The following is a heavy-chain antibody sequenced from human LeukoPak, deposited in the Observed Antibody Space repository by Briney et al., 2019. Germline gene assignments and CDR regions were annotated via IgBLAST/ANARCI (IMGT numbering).Heavy chain of an antibody. CDR3: ARDRGIAVAGTGAFDI. CDR1: GFTFSSHS. V-gene: IGHV3-21*01. J-gene: IGHJ3*02. D-gene: IGHD6-19*01. Sequence: KPGGSLRLSFAASGFTFSSHSMNWFRQAPGKGLEWVSSISSSSSYIYYAGSVKGRFTISRDNAKNSLYLQMNSLRAEDTAVYYCARDRGIAVAGTGAFDIWGQGTMVTVSS. CDR2: ISSSSSYI.